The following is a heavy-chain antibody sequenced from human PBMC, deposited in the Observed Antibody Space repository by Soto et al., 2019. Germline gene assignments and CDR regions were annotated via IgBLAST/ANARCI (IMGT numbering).Heavy chain of an antibody. V-gene: IGHV4-39*07. Sequence: SETLSLSCTVSGGSICSSSYYWGWVRQPPGKGLEWIGGIYHSGSTYYNPSLKSRVTISVDKSKNQFSLKLSSVTAADTAVYYCARLVIGYFDYWGQGTLVTVSS. D-gene: IGHD3-22*01. CDR3: ARLVIGYFDY. J-gene: IGHJ4*02. CDR2: IYHSGST. CDR1: GGSICSSSYY.